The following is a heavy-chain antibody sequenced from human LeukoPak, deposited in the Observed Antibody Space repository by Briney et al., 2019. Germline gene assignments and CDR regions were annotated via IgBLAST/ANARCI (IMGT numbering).Heavy chain of an antibody. J-gene: IGHJ6*02. D-gene: IGHD3-10*02. Sequence: PSETLSLTCSVSGGSVSNNGYHWGWIRQPPGKGPEWIGSISYGGTTYYNPSLKSRLTISVDASQNQLSLKLSSVTAADTAVYYCARARFGEYPGQMYYYYYGMDVWGQGTTVTVSS. CDR1: GGSVSNNGYH. CDR3: ARARFGEYPGQMYYYYYGMDV. CDR2: ISYGGTT. V-gene: IGHV4-39*01.